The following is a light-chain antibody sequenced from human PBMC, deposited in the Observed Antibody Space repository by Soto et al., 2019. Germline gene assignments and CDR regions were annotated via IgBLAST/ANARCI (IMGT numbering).Light chain of an antibody. J-gene: IGLJ1*01. CDR1: SSDVGGYNY. Sequence: QPVLTQPRSVSGSPGQSVTISCTGTSSDVGGYNYVSWYQQHPGKAPKLMIYDVSKRPSGVPDRFSASKSGNTASLTISGLQAEDEADYYCCSYAGRYTFYVFGTGTKVTVL. CDR3: CSYAGRYTFYV. CDR2: DVS. V-gene: IGLV2-11*01.